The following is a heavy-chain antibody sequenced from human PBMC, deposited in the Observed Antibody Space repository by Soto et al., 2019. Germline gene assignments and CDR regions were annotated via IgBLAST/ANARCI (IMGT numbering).Heavy chain of an antibody. V-gene: IGHV3-48*01. CDR3: ARHDL. J-gene: IGHJ4*02. CDR2: ISRDSRTI. D-gene: IGHD3-16*01. CDR1: GFTFSSHS. Sequence: EVQLVESGGDLVQPGGSLRLSCAASGFTFSSHSMNWVRQTPGEGLEWLSFISRDSRTIYYAGSVKGRFTISRDNAKNSLFLQMNSLRVEDTAVYYCARHDLWGQGTQVTVSS.